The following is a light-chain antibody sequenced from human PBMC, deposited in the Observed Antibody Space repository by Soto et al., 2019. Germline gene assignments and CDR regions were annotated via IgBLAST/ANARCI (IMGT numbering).Light chain of an antibody. V-gene: IGLV2-14*01. J-gene: IGLJ2*01. CDR3: SSYTGSSTVV. CDR2: EVS. CDR1: SSDVGNYIY. Sequence: QSALTQPASVSGSPGQSITISCTGISSDVGNYIYVSWYQHHPGKAPKLMIYEVSNRPSGVSNRFSGSKSGSTASLTISGLQAEDEGDYYCSSYTGSSTVVFGGGTKVTVL.